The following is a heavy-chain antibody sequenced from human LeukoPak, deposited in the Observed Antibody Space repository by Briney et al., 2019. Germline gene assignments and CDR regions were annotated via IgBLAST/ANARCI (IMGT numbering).Heavy chain of an antibody. CDR2: IIPTFGTA. CDR3: ARDGGYYDSSGYYDY. D-gene: IGHD3-22*01. CDR1: GGTFSSYA. Sequence: SVKVSCKASGGTFSSYAISWVRQAPGQGLEWMRGIIPTFGTANYAQKFQGRVTITTDESTSTAYMELSSLRSEDTAVYYCARDGGYYDSSGYYDYWGQGTMVTVSS. J-gene: IGHJ4*02. V-gene: IGHV1-69*05.